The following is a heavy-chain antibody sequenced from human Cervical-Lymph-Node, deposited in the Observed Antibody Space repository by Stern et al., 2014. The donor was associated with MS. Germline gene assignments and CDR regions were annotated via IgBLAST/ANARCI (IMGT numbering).Heavy chain of an antibody. J-gene: IGHJ6*02. Sequence: HVQLMQSGAEVKKPGASVKVSCKASGYSFTAYYMHWVRQAPGQGLEWMGWIDPNSGGTKSAQNFQGRVTMTRDTSISTFYMELSGLTSDDTAVFYCARERHSMDVWGQGTTVTVSS. CDR3: ARERHSMDV. V-gene: IGHV1-2*02. CDR2: IDPNSGGT. CDR1: GYSFTAYY.